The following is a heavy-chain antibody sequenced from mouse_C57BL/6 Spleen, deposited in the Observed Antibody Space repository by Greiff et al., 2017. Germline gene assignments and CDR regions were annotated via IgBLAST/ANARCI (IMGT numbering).Heavy chain of an antibody. D-gene: IGHD1-1*01. CDR2: IYPGSGST. CDR1: GYTFTSYW. V-gene: IGHV1-55*01. Sequence: QVQLKQPGAELVKPGASVKMSCKASGYTFTSYWITWVKQRPGQGLEWIGDIYPGSGSTNYNEKFKSKATLTVDTSSSTAYMQLSSLTSEDSAVYYCARYDYGGSLFAYWGQGTLVTVSA. CDR3: ARYDYGGSLFAY. J-gene: IGHJ3*01.